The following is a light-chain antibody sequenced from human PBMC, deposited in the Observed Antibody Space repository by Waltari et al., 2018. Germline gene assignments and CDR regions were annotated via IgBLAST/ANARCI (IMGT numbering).Light chain of an antibody. CDR2: DAS. J-gene: IGKJ1*01. V-gene: IGKV3-20*01. CDR3: QKYGSLPAT. CDR1: QSINRY. Sequence: EIMLTQSPGTLSLSPGERATLSCRDNQSINRYLTWYQHKPGQAPRLLIYDASTRATGIPDRFSGSGSGTDFSLNISRLEPEDFAVYYCQKYGSLPATFGQGTKVEIK.